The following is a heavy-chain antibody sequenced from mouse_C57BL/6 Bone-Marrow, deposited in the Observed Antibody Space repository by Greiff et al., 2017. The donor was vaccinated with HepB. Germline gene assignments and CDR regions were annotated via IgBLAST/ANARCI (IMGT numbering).Heavy chain of an antibody. CDR1: EYEFPSHD. D-gene: IGHD2-2*01. V-gene: IGHV5-2*01. CDR2: INSDGGST. CDR3: ARQKIYYGYDWFAY. J-gene: IGHJ3*01. Sequence: EVKLVESGGGLVQPGESLKLSCESNEYEFPSHDMSWVRKTPEKRLELVAAINSDGGSTYYPDTMERRFIISRDNTKKTLYLQMSSLSSEDTALYYCARQKIYYGYDWFAYWGQGTLVTVSA.